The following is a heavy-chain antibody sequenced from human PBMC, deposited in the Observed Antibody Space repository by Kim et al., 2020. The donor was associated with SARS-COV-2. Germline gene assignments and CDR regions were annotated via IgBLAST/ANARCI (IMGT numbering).Heavy chain of an antibody. Sequence: GGSLRLSCAASGFTFSSYAMSWVRQAPGKGLEWVSSISGNGGSTYYADSVKGRFTISRDNSKNTLYLQMNSLRAEDTAVYYCAKDLLKWLAIFFDYWGQGTLVTVSS. CDR1: GFTFSSYA. CDR3: AKDLLKWLAIFFDY. V-gene: IGHV3-23*01. J-gene: IGHJ4*02. CDR2: ISGNGGST. D-gene: IGHD6-19*01.